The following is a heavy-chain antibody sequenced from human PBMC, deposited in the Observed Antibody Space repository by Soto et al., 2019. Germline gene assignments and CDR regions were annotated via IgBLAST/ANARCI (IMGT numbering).Heavy chain of an antibody. CDR2: INSDGSST. V-gene: IGHV3-74*01. CDR1: GFTFSSYW. J-gene: IGHJ6*02. D-gene: IGHD2-8*01. CDR3: ARDNGVSGTTGLDV. Sequence: XXSLRLSYAASGFTFSSYWMNWVPQAPGKGLVWVSRINSDGSSTSYADSVKGRFTISRDNAKNTLYLQMNSLRPEDTAVYYCARDNGVSGTTGLDVWGQGTTVTVSS.